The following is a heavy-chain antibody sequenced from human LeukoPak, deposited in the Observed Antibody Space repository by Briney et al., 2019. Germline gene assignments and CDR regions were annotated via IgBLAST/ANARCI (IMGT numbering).Heavy chain of an antibody. D-gene: IGHD3-3*01. CDR2: IWYDGSNK. Sequence: GGSLRLSCAASGFTFSSYGMHWVRQAPGKGLEWVAVIWYDGSNKYYADSVKGRFTISRDNSKNTLYLQMNSLRAEDTAVYYCARDTYYDFWSGYFPPPEKFDYWGQGTLVTVSS. CDR1: GFTFSSYG. J-gene: IGHJ4*02. V-gene: IGHV3-33*01. CDR3: ARDTYYDFWSGYFPPPEKFDY.